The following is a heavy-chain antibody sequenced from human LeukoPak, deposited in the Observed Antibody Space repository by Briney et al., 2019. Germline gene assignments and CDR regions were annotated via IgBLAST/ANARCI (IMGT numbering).Heavy chain of an antibody. CDR1: GFTFSSYW. CDR3: AKAQRITMIVVVSEPFDY. Sequence: GGSLRLSCEVSGFTFSSYWMNWVRQAPGKGLEWVSAVSGSGGSTYYADSVKGRFTISRDNSKNTLYLQMNSLRAEDTAVYYCAKAQRITMIVVVSEPFDYWGQGTLVTVSS. D-gene: IGHD3-22*01. J-gene: IGHJ4*02. CDR2: VSGSGGST. V-gene: IGHV3-23*01.